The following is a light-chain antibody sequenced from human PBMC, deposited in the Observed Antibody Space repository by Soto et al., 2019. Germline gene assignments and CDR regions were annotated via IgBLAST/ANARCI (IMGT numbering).Light chain of an antibody. CDR3: QQYYNWPRT. CDR1: QSVSSN. CDR2: GAS. V-gene: IGKV3-15*01. Sequence: EIVMTQSPATLSVYPGEIATLSCRASQSVSSNLAWYQQKPGQAPRLLIYGASTRATGIPARFSGSGSGTEFTLTISSLQSEDFAVYYCQQYYNWPRTFGQGTKVDIK. J-gene: IGKJ1*01.